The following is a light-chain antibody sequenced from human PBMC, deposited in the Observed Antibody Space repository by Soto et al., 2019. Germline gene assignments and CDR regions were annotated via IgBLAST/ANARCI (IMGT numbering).Light chain of an antibody. Sequence: QSALTQPPSASGSPGQSVTISCTGTSSDVGGYNYVSWYQQHPGKVPNLRIYEVTKRPSGVPDRFSGSKSGDTASLTFSGLQAEYEADYYCSSYGGSNNLVFGGGTKLTVL. J-gene: IGLJ2*01. V-gene: IGLV2-8*01. CDR3: SSYGGSNNLV. CDR2: EVT. CDR1: SSDVGGYNY.